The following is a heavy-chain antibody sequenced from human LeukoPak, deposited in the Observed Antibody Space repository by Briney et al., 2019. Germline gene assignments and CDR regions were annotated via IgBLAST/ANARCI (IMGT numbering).Heavy chain of an antibody. CDR2: ITPNSGGT. V-gene: IGHV1-2*02. CDR1: GHTFTGYY. D-gene: IGHD2-2*01. CDR3: ANLGYCSSTSCSLGYYYYYMDV. Sequence: ASLKVSCKASGHTFTGYYMHWVRQAPGQGLEWMGWITPNSGGTNYAQKFQGRVTMTRDTSISTAYMELSRLRSDDTAVYYCANLGYCSSTSCSLGYYYYYMDVWGKGTTVTVSS. J-gene: IGHJ6*03.